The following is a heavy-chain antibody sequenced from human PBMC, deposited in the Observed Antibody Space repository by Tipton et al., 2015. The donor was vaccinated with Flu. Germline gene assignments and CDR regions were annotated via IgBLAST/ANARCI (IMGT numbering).Heavy chain of an antibody. Sequence: TLSLTCTVSGGSMSGRGYYWNWSRQRPGKGLEWIGYIAFSGSSYYNLSLKSRVTISADTSKNEFYLRLNSVTAADTAVYYCARASSTVVVTAIRFDYWGLGTLVTISS. J-gene: IGHJ4*02. V-gene: IGHV4-31*03. CDR3: ARASSTVVVTAIRFDY. D-gene: IGHD2-21*02. CDR1: GGSMSGRGYY. CDR2: IAFSGSS.